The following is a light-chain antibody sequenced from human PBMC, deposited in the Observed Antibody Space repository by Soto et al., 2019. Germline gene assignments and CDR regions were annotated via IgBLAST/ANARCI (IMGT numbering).Light chain of an antibody. CDR1: QSISSW. CDR3: QQHGSLPTT. J-gene: IGKJ5*01. Sequence: IQSPSSVYPAVGGRVTLTCRASQSISSWLAWYQQKPGQTPRLLVYGASSRATGIPDRFSGSGSGTDFTLAISRLEPEDVAVYYCQQHGSLPTTFGQGTRLEIK. V-gene: IGKV3-20*01. CDR2: GAS.